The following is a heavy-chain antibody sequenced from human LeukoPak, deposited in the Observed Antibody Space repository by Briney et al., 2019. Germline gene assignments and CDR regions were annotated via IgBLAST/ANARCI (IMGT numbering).Heavy chain of an antibody. Sequence: ASVKVSCKASGYTFTSYYMHWVRQAPGQGLEWMGLINPSGGSTSYAQKFQGRVTITADESTSTAYMELSSLRSEDTAVYYCARVLFTVTTDQYYYYYGMDVWGQGTTVTVSS. V-gene: IGHV1-46*01. CDR1: GYTFTSYY. D-gene: IGHD4-17*01. CDR2: INPSGGST. J-gene: IGHJ6*02. CDR3: ARVLFTVTTDQYYYYYGMDV.